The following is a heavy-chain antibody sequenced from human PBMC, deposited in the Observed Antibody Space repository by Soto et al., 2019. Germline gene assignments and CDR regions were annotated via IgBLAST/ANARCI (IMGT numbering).Heavy chain of an antibody. J-gene: IGHJ5*02. V-gene: IGHV4-30-4*01. CDR3: ARGRTYYDILTGYPGNWFDP. CDR2: IYYSGST. Sequence: LSLTCTVSGGSISSGDYYWSWIRQPPGKGLEWIGYIYYSGSTYYNPSLKSRVTISVDTSKNQFSLKLSSVTAADTAVYYCARGRTYYDILTGYPGNWFDPWGQGTLVTVSS. CDR1: GGSISSGDYY. D-gene: IGHD3-9*01.